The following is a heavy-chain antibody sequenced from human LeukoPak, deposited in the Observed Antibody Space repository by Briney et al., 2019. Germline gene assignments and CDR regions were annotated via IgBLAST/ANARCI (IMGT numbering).Heavy chain of an antibody. Sequence: GGSLTLSCAGSGFTFSSYAMSWVRQAPGEGLEWVSVISDSGDYTSYADSVRGRFTISRDNSRNTLYLQMISLRPEDTAVYYCAKDTSIGKYCTNGVCSPFDYWGQGTLVTVSS. CDR1: GFTFSSYA. D-gene: IGHD2-8*01. J-gene: IGHJ4*02. V-gene: IGHV3-23*01. CDR3: AKDTSIGKYCTNGVCSPFDY. CDR2: ISDSGDYT.